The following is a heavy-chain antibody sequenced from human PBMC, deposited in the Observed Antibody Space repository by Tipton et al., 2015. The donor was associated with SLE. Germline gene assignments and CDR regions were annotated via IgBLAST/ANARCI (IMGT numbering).Heavy chain of an antibody. CDR3: ARWSPRGGMDV. D-gene: IGHD3-10*01. CDR2: INHHSGGT. Sequence: QLVQSGAEVKKPGSSVKVSCKASGYTFTSYGISWVRQAPGQGLEWMGRINHHSGGTDSAQKFQGRVTMTRDTSIDTAYMELTRLTSDDTAVYYCARWSPRGGMDVWGQGTTVTVSS. CDR1: GYTFTSYG. J-gene: IGHJ6*02. V-gene: IGHV1-2*06.